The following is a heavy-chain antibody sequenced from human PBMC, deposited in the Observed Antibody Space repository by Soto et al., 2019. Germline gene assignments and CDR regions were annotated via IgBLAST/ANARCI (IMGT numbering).Heavy chain of an antibody. Sequence: GASVQVSCRAAGYSFARYGISLVRQAPGQGLDWMGWISAYNGNTNYAQKLQGRVTMTTDTSTSTAYMELRSLRSDDTAVYYCAREGPRGLLPDYWGQGTLVTVSS. CDR3: AREGPRGLLPDY. CDR1: GYSFARYG. D-gene: IGHD3-10*01. V-gene: IGHV1-18*04. CDR2: ISAYNGNT. J-gene: IGHJ4*02.